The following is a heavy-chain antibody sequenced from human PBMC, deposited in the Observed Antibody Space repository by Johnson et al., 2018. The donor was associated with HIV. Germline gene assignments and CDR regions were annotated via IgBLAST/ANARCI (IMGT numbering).Heavy chain of an antibody. J-gene: IGHJ3*01. V-gene: IGHV3-33*06. D-gene: IGHD1-26*01. CDR1: GFTFSSYG. CDR2: IWYDGSNK. Sequence: QEQLVESGGGVVQPGRSLRLSCAASGFTFSSYGMHWVRQAPGKGLAWVAVIWYDGSNKYYADSVKGRFTISRDNSKNTLYLQRNSLRAEDTAVYYCAKDLFTEREDDVFDFWGQGTMVTVSS. CDR3: AKDLFTEREDDVFDF.